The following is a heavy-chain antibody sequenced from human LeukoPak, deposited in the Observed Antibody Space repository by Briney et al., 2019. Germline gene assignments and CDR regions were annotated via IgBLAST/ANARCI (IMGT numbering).Heavy chain of an antibody. J-gene: IGHJ6*03. CDR1: GGSFSGHY. CDR2: VNYNGRT. D-gene: IGHD1-26*01. Sequence: PSETLSLTCAVSGGSFSGHYWVWVRQPPGKGLEWIGEVNYNGRTNYNPSLKSRVSISVDTSNNHFSLSLTSVTAADRAVYYCARGRNVASAPWYYYYYMDVWAQGTTVTVSS. V-gene: IGHV4-34*01. CDR3: ARGRNVASAPWYYYYYMDV.